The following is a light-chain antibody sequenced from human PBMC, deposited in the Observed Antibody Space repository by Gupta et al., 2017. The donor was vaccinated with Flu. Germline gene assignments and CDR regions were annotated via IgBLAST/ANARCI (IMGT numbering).Light chain of an antibody. J-gene: IGLJ1*01. CDR1: SNDVGGYNR. CDR3: ASHAGRVTWV. CDR2: DVT. Sequence: QSAPTQPRSVSGSPGQSVTISCTGTSNDVGGYNRVSWYEQRPGKAPKLILYDVTERPSGVPDRFSGSKSGNTASLTSSGLQADDEADYYCASHAGRVTWVFGTGTTVTVL. V-gene: IGLV2-11*01.